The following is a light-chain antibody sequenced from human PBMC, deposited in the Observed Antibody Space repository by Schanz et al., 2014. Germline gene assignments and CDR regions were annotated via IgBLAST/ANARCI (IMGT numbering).Light chain of an antibody. Sequence: QSALTQPASVSGSPGQSITISCTGSSSDVGAYNYVSWYQQHPGNAPKLMIYEVNKRPSGVPDRFSGSKSGNTASLTVSGLQADDEADYYCTSYTSGSTLVFGGGTKLTVL. CDR1: SSDVGAYNY. CDR2: EVN. J-gene: IGLJ3*02. V-gene: IGLV2-14*01. CDR3: TSYTSGSTLV.